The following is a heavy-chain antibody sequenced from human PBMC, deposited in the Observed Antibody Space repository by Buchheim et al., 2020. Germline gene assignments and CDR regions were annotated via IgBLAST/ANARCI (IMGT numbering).Heavy chain of an antibody. D-gene: IGHD3-16*01. V-gene: IGHV3-23*01. CDR2: IGRSGGTT. CDR3: AKEFYEEAGPDY. J-gene: IGHJ4*02. Sequence: EVQLLESGGGSVQPGGSLRLSCAASGFTFSNYAMSWVRQAPGKGLEWVSGIGRSGGTTYYADSVKGRFTISRDNSRNTVYLQVNSLRAEDTGVYYCAKEFYEEAGPDYWGQGTL. CDR1: GFTFSNYA.